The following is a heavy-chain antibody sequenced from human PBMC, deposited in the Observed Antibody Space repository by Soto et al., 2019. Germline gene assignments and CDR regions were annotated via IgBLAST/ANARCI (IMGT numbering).Heavy chain of an antibody. D-gene: IGHD5-12*01. CDR3: ARLPLKIMATQGPSY. V-gene: IGHV4-39*01. Sequence: PSETLSLTCSVSGVSISSTSYYWGWIRQPPGKGLEWIGNIYYNGNTYYNPSLKSRVTISVDTSKNQFSLDLNSVTAADTAVYYCARLPLKIMATQGPSYLGQGTLVTVSS. J-gene: IGHJ4*02. CDR2: IYYNGNT. CDR1: GVSISSTSYY.